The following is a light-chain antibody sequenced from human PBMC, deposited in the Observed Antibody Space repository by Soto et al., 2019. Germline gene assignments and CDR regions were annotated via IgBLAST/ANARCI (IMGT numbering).Light chain of an antibody. J-gene: IGLJ1*01. Sequence: QSALTQPASVSGSPGQSITISCTGTNSDVGGYNYVSWYQQHPGKAPKLLIYDVSSRPSGLSNRFSGSKSGNTASLIVSGPQAEDEADYYCAAYTNCITCVFGSGTKLTVL. CDR3: AAYTNCITCV. CDR1: NSDVGGYNY. V-gene: IGLV2-14*03. CDR2: DVS.